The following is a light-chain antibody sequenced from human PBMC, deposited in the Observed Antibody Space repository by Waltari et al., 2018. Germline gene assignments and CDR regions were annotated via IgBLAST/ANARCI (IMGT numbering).Light chain of an antibody. V-gene: IGLV2-23*01. CDR3: CSYAGSAIWV. Sequence: QSALTQPASVSGSPGPSITIPCTGTSSAVGSYNLVSWYQQHPGKAPKLMIYEDNKRPSGVSNRFSGSKSGNTASLTISGLQAEDEADYYCCSYAGSAIWVFGGGTKLTVL. CDR2: EDN. J-gene: IGLJ3*02. CDR1: SSAVGSYNL.